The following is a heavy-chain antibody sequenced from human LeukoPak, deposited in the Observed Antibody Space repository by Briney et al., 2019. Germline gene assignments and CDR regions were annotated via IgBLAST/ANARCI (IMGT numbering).Heavy chain of an antibody. D-gene: IGHD2-2*01. Sequence: ASVKLSCKASGYTFTSYGISWVRQSPGQALEWMGWISAYNGNTNYAQKLQCRVTMTTDTSTSTAYMELSSLRSDDTAVYYCARVFFSEDIVVVPAAHRPEYFQHWGQGTLVTVSS. V-gene: IGHV1-18*01. CDR2: ISAYNGNT. CDR3: ARVFFSEDIVVVPAAHRPEYFQH. J-gene: IGHJ1*01. CDR1: GYTFTSYG.